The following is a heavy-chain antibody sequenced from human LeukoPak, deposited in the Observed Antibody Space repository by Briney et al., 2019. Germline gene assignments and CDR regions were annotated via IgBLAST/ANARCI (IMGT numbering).Heavy chain of an antibody. CDR2: INQGGTT. Sequence: SETLSLTRAVYGESFSGYYWSRVRQPPGKGLEWIGEINQGGTTNYNPSLKSRVTISVDTSKNQFSLKLSSVTAADTAVYYCARDPDGDGAFDPWGQGTLVTVSS. J-gene: IGHJ5*02. CDR3: ARDPDGDGAFDP. CDR1: GESFSGYY. D-gene: IGHD4-17*01. V-gene: IGHV4-34*01.